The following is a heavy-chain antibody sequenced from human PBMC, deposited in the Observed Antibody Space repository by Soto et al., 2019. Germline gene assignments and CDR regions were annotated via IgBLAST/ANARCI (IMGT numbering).Heavy chain of an antibody. D-gene: IGHD3-3*01. V-gene: IGHV4-30-4*01. J-gene: IGHJ4*02. CDR2: IYYSGST. CDR1: GGSISSGDYY. CDR3: ARLRFSSSFDY. Sequence: QVQLQESGPGLVKPSQTLSLTCTVSGGSISSGDYYCSWIRQPPGKGLEWIGYIYYSGSTYYNPSLQSRVTISVATSKNQFSLKLSSVTAAATAVYYCARLRFSSSFDYWGQGTLVTVSS.